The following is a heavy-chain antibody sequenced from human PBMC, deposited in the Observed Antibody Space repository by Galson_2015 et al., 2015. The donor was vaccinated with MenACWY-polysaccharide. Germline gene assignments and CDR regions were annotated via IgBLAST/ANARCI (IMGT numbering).Heavy chain of an antibody. D-gene: IGHD1-14*01. CDR1: GFTFSDYT. V-gene: IGHV3-48*01. CDR2: ISSGSRII. J-gene: IGHJ6*02. CDR3: VRARYLDV. Sequence: SLRLSCAASGFTFSDYTLNWVRQAPGKGLEWLSHISSGSRIIYYADSVRGRLPISRDNAKNSLYLQMNSLRAEDTAVYYCVRARYLDVWGQGTTVTVSS.